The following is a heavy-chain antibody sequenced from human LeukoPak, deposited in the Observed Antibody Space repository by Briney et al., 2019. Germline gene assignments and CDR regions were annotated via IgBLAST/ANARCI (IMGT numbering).Heavy chain of an antibody. CDR2: IYASGST. J-gene: IGHJ4*02. CDR1: GVSISSYY. CDR3: ARDSNLEYSSSRGLGR. Sequence: SETLSLICTVSGVSISSYYWSWIRQPAGKGLEWIGRIYASGSTYYNPSLKSRVTMSVDTSKNQFSLRLTTVTAADTAVYYCARDSNLEYSSSRGLGRWGQGTLVTVSS. D-gene: IGHD6-6*01. V-gene: IGHV4-4*07.